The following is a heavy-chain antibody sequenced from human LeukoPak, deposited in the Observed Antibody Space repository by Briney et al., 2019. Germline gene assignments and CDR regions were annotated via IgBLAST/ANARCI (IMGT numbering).Heavy chain of an antibody. CDR2: IYYRGST. J-gene: IGHJ5*02. D-gene: IGHD2-2*01. CDR3: ARHYLSDGILSTFDP. Sequence: PSETLSRTCTVSGGSISSSPYYWGWIRQPPGKGLEWIGTIYYRGSTYSNPSLNSRVTISLDTSKNQFSLRLRSVTAADTALYYCARHYLSDGILSTFDPWGQGTLVAVSS. V-gene: IGHV4-39*01. CDR1: GGSISSSPYY.